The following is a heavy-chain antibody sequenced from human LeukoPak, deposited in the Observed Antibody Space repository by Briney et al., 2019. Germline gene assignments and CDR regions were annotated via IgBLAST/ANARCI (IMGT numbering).Heavy chain of an antibody. Sequence: GRSLRLSCAASGFTFCSYAMHWVRQAPGKGLEWVAVISYDGSNKYYADSVKGRFTISRDNSKNTLYLQMNSLRAEDTAVYYCARDRPLLEWSSYYYYYMDVWGKGTTVTVSS. CDR1: GFTFCSYA. CDR3: ARDRPLLEWSSYYYYYMDV. J-gene: IGHJ6*03. V-gene: IGHV3-30*01. D-gene: IGHD3-3*01. CDR2: ISYDGSNK.